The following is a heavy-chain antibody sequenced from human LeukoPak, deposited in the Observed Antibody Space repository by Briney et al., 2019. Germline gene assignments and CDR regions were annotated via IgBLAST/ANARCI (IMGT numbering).Heavy chain of an antibody. Sequence: GGSLRLSCVASGFTFSTFAMIWVRQPPGKGLEWVSSIFPSGGEIHYADSVRGRFTISRDDSENTLYLQMNSLRAEDTAVYYCAKATGYLLWGQGTLVTVSS. D-gene: IGHD1-14*01. V-gene: IGHV3-23*01. CDR1: GFTFSTFA. J-gene: IGHJ4*02. CDR3: AKATGYLL. CDR2: IFPSGGEI.